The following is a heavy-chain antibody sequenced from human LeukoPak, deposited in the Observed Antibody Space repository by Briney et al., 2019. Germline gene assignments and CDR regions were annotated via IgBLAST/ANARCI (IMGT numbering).Heavy chain of an antibody. CDR2: ISYDTTDK. CDR3: ARGHVDTTMAGEFDF. D-gene: IGHD5-18*01. V-gene: IGHV3-30*03. Sequence: GGSLRLSCVVSGFTFTSYSMHWVRQAPGKGLEWVAVISYDTTDKYYAESVKGRFTISRDNSKNTLYLQMVSLRAEDTAVYYCARGHVDTTMAGEFDFWGQGTLVTVSS. J-gene: IGHJ4*02. CDR1: GFTFTSYS.